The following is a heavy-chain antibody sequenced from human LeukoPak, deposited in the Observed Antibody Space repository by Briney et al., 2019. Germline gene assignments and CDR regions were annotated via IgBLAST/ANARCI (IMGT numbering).Heavy chain of an antibody. CDR1: GFTFSSYE. J-gene: IGHJ4*02. CDR3: ARQETYYYGSGSYYFDY. V-gene: IGHV3-48*03. CDR2: ISSSGSTK. Sequence: GGSLRLSCAASGFTFSSYEMNWVRQAPGKGLEWVSYISSSGSTKYYADSVKGRFTISRDNAKNSLYLQMNSLRAEDTAVYYCARQETYYYGSGSYYFDYWGQGTLVTVSS. D-gene: IGHD3-10*01.